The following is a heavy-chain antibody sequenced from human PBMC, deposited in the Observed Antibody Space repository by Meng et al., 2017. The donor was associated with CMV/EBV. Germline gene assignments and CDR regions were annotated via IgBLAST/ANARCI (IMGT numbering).Heavy chain of an antibody. J-gene: IGHJ4*02. Sequence: QVQRQRWGEGLLKPSETLSLTCAVYGGSFSGYYWSWIRQPPGKGLEWIGEINHSGRTNYNPSLKSRVTISVDTSKNQFSLKLSSVTAADTAVYYCASSLTYPDYWGQGTLVTVSS. CDR2: INHSGRT. CDR1: GGSFSGYY. V-gene: IGHV4-34*01. D-gene: IGHD2-15*01. CDR3: ASSLTYPDY.